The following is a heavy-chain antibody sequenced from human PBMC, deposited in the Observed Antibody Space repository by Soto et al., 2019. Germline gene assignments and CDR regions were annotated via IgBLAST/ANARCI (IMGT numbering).Heavy chain of an antibody. CDR2: ISYDGSNK. CDR3: AKSFGVVTEPTGPTSYYYDGMDV. Sequence: QVQLVESGGGVVQPGRSLRLSCAASGFTFSSYGMHWVRQAPGKGLEWVAVISYDGSNKYYADSVKGRFTISRDNSKNTLYLQMNSLRAEDTAVYYCAKSFGVVTEPTGPTSYYYDGMDVWGQGTTVTVSS. D-gene: IGHD3-3*01. CDR1: GFTFSSYG. J-gene: IGHJ6*02. V-gene: IGHV3-30*18.